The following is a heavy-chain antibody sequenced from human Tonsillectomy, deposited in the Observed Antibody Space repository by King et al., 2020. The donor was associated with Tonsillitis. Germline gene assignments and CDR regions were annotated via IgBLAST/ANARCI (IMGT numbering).Heavy chain of an antibody. CDR3: ARGTYYYDSSGYPEADY. CDR1: GFTFSSYA. Sequence: QLVQSGGGVVQPGKSLRLSSAASGFTFSSYAMHWVRQAPGKGLEWVAVISYDGRNKYYADSVKGRVTISRDNSKNTLYLQMNSLRAEDTAVYYCARGTYYYDSSGYPEADYWGQGTLVTVSS. J-gene: IGHJ4*02. V-gene: IGHV3-30*04. CDR2: ISYDGRNK. D-gene: IGHD3-22*01.